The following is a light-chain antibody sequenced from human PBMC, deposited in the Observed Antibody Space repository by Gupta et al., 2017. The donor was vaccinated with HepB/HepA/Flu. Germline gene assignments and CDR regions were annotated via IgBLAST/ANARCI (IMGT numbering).Light chain of an antibody. CDR1: QSLVDSHGDNL. CDR3: RQELHTPWT. V-gene: IGKV2-28*01. CDR2: FGC. Sequence: PAYIFFRSSQSLVDSHGDNLLDWYLQKPVQSPQLLIYFGCYRASGVPDRFSGSGLGTLFTLKISRVEADDVGVYYCRQELHTPWTFGQGTKVEIK. J-gene: IGKJ1*01.